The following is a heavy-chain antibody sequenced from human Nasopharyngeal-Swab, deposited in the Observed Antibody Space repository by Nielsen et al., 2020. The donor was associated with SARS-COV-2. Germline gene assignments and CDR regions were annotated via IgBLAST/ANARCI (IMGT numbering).Heavy chain of an antibody. CDR3: ARTYDSSGYWVWYYYYGMYV. J-gene: IGHJ6*02. CDR1: GFTFSSYA. D-gene: IGHD3-22*01. Sequence: GESLKISCAASGFTFSSYAMHWVRQAPGKGLEWVAVISYDGSNKYYADSVKGRFTISRDNSKNTLYLQMNSLRAEDTAVYYCARTYDSSGYWVWYYYYGMYVWGQGTTVTVSS. CDR2: ISYDGSNK. V-gene: IGHV3-30-3*01.